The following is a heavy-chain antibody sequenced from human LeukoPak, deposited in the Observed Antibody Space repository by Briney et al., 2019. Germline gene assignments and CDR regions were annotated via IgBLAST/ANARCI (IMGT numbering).Heavy chain of an antibody. CDR3: ARVGYYDFWSGYYIHYYYYMDV. J-gene: IGHJ6*03. CDR2: IYYSGST. CDR1: GYSISSGYY. V-gene: IGHV4-38-2*02. Sequence: SETLSLTCTVSGYSISSGYYWGWIRQPPGKGLEWIGSIYYSGSTYYNPSLKSRVTISVDTSKNQFSLKLSSVTAADTAVYYCARVGYYDFWSGYYIHYYYYMDVWGKGTTVTVSS. D-gene: IGHD3-3*01.